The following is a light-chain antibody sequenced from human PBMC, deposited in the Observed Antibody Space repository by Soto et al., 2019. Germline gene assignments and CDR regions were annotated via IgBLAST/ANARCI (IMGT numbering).Light chain of an antibody. V-gene: IGKV3-15*01. J-gene: IGKJ1*01. CDR1: QSITTH. Sequence: IVMTQSPGTLSLSAGDRATLSCRASQSITTHLAWYQQRPGQAPRLLIYHSSTRATGVPTRFSGSGSGTAFTLTITSLQSEDIAVYYCQQYNTWHRTFGQGTKVEIK. CDR2: HSS. CDR3: QQYNTWHRT.